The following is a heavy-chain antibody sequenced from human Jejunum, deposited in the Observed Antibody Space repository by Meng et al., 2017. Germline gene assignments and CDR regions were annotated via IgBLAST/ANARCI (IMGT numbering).Heavy chain of an antibody. Sequence: QTLSLTCTFSGFSLTTRGVGVGWIRQPPGKALECLALIYWDNDKRYNPSLKNRLTITKDASRNQVVLTMTNMDPVDTATYFCAHRLAYSTNYNVGWFDPWGQGTLVTVSS. CDR3: AHRLAYSTNYNVGWFDP. CDR2: IYWDNDK. CDR1: GFSLTTRGVG. D-gene: IGHD6-13*01. J-gene: IGHJ5*02. V-gene: IGHV2-5*02.